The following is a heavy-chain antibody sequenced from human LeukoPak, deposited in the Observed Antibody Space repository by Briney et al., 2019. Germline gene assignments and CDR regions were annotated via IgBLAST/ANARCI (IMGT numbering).Heavy chain of an antibody. Sequence: GGSLRLSCAASGFTFSSYWMSWVRQAPGKGLEWVANIKQDGSEKYYVDSLKGRFTISRDNAKNSLYLQMNSLTAEDTAIYYCARSLRVAVAASYWGQGTLGTVSS. D-gene: IGHD6-19*01. V-gene: IGHV3-7*01. CDR3: ARSLRVAVAASY. CDR2: IKQDGSEK. J-gene: IGHJ4*02. CDR1: GFTFSSYW.